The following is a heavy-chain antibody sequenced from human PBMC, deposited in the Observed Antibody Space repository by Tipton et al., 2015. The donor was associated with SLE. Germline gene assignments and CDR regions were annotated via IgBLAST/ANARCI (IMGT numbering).Heavy chain of an antibody. CDR1: IYTFSKYA. Sequence: SLRLSCAASIYTFSKYAMSWVRQAPGKGLEWVSGISESGSNTFYADSVKGRFTISRDNSKNTLYLQMNSLRAEDTAVYYCVPEHCSSASCEGYGMDVWGQGTTVTVSS. V-gene: IGHV3-23*01. CDR2: ISESGSNT. CDR3: VPEHCSSASCEGYGMDV. J-gene: IGHJ6*02. D-gene: IGHD2-2*01.